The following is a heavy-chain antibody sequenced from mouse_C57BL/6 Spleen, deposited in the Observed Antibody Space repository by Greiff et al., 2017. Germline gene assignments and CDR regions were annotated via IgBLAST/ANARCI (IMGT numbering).Heavy chain of an antibody. CDR2: IYPRDGST. CDR1: GYTFTDYS. D-gene: IGHD1-1*01. J-gene: IGHJ4*01. Sequence: QVQLQQSDAELVKPGASVKISCKASGYTFTDYSIHWMKQRPEQGLEWIGYIYPRDGSTTYNEKFKGKATLTADKSSSAAYMQINSLTSEDSAFYFCARGNTVKYYAMGYWGKGTSVTVSS. CDR3: ARGNTVKYYAMGY. V-gene: IGHV1-78*01.